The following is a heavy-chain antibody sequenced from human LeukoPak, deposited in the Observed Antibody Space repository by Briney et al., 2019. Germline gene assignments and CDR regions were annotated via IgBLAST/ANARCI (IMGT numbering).Heavy chain of an antibody. V-gene: IGHV4-61*01. D-gene: IGHD6-19*01. CDR1: GGSVSGGSYY. Sequence: PSETLSLTCTVSGGSVSGGSYYWTWIRQPPGKGLEWIGYISYSGTTNYNPSLESRVTISLDTSKDQFSLTLTSLTAADTAVYYCARDTVRVAGYYYYYYGMDVWGKGTTVTVSS. J-gene: IGHJ6*04. CDR3: ARDTVRVAGYYYYYYGMDV. CDR2: ISYSGTT.